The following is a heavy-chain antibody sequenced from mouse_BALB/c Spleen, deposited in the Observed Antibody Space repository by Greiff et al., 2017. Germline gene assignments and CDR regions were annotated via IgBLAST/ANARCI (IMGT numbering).Heavy chain of an antibody. Sequence: EVQRVESGGGLVQPGGSRKLSCAASGFTFSSFGMHWVRQAPEKGLEWVAYISSGSSTIYYADTVKGRFTISRDNPKNTLFLQMTSLRSEDTAMYYCARSSGYDWYFDVWGAGTTVTVSS. CDR2: ISSGSSTI. J-gene: IGHJ1*01. CDR3: ARSSGYDWYFDV. V-gene: IGHV5-17*02. CDR1: GFTFSSFG. D-gene: IGHD2-2*01.